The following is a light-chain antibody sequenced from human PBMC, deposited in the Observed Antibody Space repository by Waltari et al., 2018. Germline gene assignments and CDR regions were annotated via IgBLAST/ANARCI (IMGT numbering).Light chain of an antibody. CDR2: DVS. J-gene: IGLJ1*01. CDR3: NSYTSSSTFYV. CDR1: SRDVGGYDF. V-gene: IGLV2-14*03. Sequence: QSALTQPASVSGSPGQSITISCTGTSRDVGGYDFVSWYQQHPGKAPKLLIYDVSKRPSGVSNRFSGSKSGNTASLTISGLQAEDEADYFCNSYTSSSTFYVFGTGTKVTVL.